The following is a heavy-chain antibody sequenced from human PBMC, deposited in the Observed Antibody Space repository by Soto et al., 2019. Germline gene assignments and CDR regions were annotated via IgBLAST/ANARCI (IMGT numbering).Heavy chain of an antibody. J-gene: IGHJ5*02. CDR2: IDHSGST. Sequence: SETLSLTCAVYGGSFSGYYWDWIRQSPGKGLEWIGEIDHSGSTNYNASLKSRVTISVDTAKNKFSLKLRSVTAADTAVYYCARGVIGYYGDSNNWFDPWGQGTLVTVSS. V-gene: IGHV4-34*01. CDR3: ARGVIGYYGDSNNWFDP. D-gene: IGHD4-17*01. CDR1: GGSFSGYY.